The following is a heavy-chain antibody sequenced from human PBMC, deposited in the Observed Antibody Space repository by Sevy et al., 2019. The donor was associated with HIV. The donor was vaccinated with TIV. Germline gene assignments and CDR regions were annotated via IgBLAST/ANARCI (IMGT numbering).Heavy chain of an antibody. CDR2: IYYSGST. CDR1: GGSVSSGSYY. D-gene: IGHD3-10*01. CDR3: ARAFYGSGSYYFPDYYYYGMDV. J-gene: IGHJ6*02. V-gene: IGHV4-61*01. Sequence: SETLSLTCTVSGGSVSSGSYYWSWIRQPPGKGLEWIGYIYYSGSTNYNPSLKSRVTISVDTSKNQFSLKLSSVTAADTAVYYCARAFYGSGSYYFPDYYYYGMDVWGQGTTVTVSS.